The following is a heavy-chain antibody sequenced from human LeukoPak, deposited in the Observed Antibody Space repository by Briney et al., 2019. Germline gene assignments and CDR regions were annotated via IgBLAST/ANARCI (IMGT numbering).Heavy chain of an antibody. J-gene: IGHJ3*02. CDR2: IRYDGSDK. V-gene: IGHV3-30*02. CDR1: GFKFSSYG. CDR3: AKWSEALGAFDI. Sequence: GGSLRLSCVASGFKFSSYGMRWVRQAPGKGLEWVAFIRYDGSDKYYADSVKGRFTISRDNSKNTLYLQMSSLRAEDTAVYYCAKWSEALGAFDIWGQGTLVTVSS. D-gene: IGHD3-3*01.